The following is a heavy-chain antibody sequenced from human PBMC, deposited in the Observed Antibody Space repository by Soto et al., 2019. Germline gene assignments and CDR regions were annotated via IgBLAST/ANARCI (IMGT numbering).Heavy chain of an antibody. CDR3: ARGTRYTYGYPLDY. CDR1: GGSFSGYY. CDR2: INHGGAT. J-gene: IGHJ4*02. V-gene: IGHV4-34*01. D-gene: IGHD5-18*01. Sequence: QVQLQQWGAGLLKPSETLSLTCAVYGGSFSGYYWSWIRQPPGKGLEWIGEINHGGATSYNPSLKGRVTISEDTSKKQLSLRLSSVTAADTAVYYCARGTRYTYGYPLDYWGQGTLVTVSS.